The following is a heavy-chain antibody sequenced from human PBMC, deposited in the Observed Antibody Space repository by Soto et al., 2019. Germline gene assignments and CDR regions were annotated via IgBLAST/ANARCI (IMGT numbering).Heavy chain of an antibody. CDR1: GFTFSSYA. J-gene: IGHJ2*01. V-gene: IGHV3-23*01. D-gene: IGHD6-13*01. CDR3: AKDESRAAAYYWYFDL. CDR2: ISGSGGST. Sequence: EVQLLESGGGLVQPGGSLRLSCAASGFTFSSYAMSWVRQAPGKGLEWVSAISGSGGSTYYADSVKRRFTISRVFSKNTLSLQMNSLIAEETAVYYCAKDESRAAAYYWYFDLWFRGTLVTVCS.